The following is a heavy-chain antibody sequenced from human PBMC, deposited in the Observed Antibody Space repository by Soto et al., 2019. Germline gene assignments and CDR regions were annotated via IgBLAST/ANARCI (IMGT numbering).Heavy chain of an antibody. CDR2: ISSNGGST. CDR3: VKEEGTYYDFWSGYYYYYGMDV. V-gene: IGHV3-64D*08. Sequence: PGGSLRLSCPASGFTFSSYAMHWVRQAPGKGLEYVSAISSNGGSTYYADSVKGRFTISRDNSKNTLYLQMSSLRAEDTAVYYCVKEEGTYYDFWSGYYYYYGMDVWGQGTTVTVSS. J-gene: IGHJ6*02. CDR1: GFTFSSYA. D-gene: IGHD3-3*01.